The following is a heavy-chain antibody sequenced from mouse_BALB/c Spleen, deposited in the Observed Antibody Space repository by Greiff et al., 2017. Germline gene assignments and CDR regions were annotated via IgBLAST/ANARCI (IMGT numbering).Heavy chain of an antibody. CDR3: ARHDYGSSYKYFDV. V-gene: IGHV5-9-3*01. CDR2: ISSGGSYT. J-gene: IGHJ1*01. CDR1: GFTFSSYA. D-gene: IGHD1-1*01. Sequence: EVKLVESGGGLVKPGGSLKLSCAASGFTFSSYAMSWVRQTPEKRLEWVATISSGGSYTYYPDSVKGRFTISRDNAKNTLYLQMSSLRSEDTAMYYCARHDYGSSYKYFDVWGAGTTVTVSS.